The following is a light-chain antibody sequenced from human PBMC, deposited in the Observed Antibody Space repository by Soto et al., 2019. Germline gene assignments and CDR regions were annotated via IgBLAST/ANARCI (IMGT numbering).Light chain of an antibody. Sequence: QAVLTQPAYVSGSPGQSITISCTGTSSDVGSYNLVSWYQQHPGKAPKLMIYEGSKRPSGVSNRFSGSKSGNTASLTISGLQAEDEADYYCCSYAGSIVFGTGTKLTVL. V-gene: IGLV2-23*01. CDR3: CSYAGSIV. CDR1: SSDVGSYNL. CDR2: EGS. J-gene: IGLJ1*01.